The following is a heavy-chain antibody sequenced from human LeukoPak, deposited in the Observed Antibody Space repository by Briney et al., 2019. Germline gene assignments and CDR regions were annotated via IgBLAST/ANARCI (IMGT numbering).Heavy chain of an antibody. CDR3: AARYYYGSGTDP. CDR1: GFTVSSNY. J-gene: IGHJ5*02. V-gene: IGHV4-4*02. Sequence: GSLRLSCAASGFTVSSNYMSWVRQPPGKGLEWIGEIYHSGSTNYNPSLKSRVTISVDKSKNQFSLKLSSVTAADTAVYYCAARYYYGSGTDPWGQGTLVTVSS. D-gene: IGHD3-10*01. CDR2: IYHSGST.